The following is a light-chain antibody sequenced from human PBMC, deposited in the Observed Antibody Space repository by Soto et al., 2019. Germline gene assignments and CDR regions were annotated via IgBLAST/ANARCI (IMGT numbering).Light chain of an antibody. Sequence: EVVLTQSPAILSLSPGERATLSCRASQSVGNFLTWYQQKPGQAPRLLIYDASTRATGIPARFSGSGSGTDFTLTISSLEPEDFAVYYCQQRSNWPPLTFGAGTKVDIK. J-gene: IGKJ4*01. CDR1: QSVGNF. V-gene: IGKV3-11*01. CDR2: DAS. CDR3: QQRSNWPPLT.